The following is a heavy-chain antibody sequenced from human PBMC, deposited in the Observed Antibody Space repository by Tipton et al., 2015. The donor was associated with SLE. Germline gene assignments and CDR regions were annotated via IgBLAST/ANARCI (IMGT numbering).Heavy chain of an antibody. CDR2: IYYSGST. CDR3: AREPNSSPGY. V-gene: IGHV4-59*01. J-gene: IGHJ4*02. D-gene: IGHD6-13*01. Sequence: LSCTVSGGSISSYYWSWIRQPPGKGLEWIGYIYYSGSTNYNPSLKSRVTISVDTSKNQFSLKLSSVTPADTAVYYCAREPNSSPGYCGQGTLVTVSS. CDR1: GGSISSYY.